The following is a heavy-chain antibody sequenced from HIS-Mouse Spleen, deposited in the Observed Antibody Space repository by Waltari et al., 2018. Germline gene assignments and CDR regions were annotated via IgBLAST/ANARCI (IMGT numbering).Heavy chain of an antibody. V-gene: IGHV4-34*01. J-gene: IGHJ3*02. CDR2: INHNGST. CDR3: ARGGNYAFDI. CDR1: GGSFSGYY. Sequence: QVQLQQWGAGLLKPSETLSLTCAVYGGSFSGYYWSWIRQPPGKGLEWIGEINHNGSTNYDPSHRRRVTISVDTSKNQFSLKLSSVTAADTAVYYCARGGNYAFDIWGQGTMVTVSS.